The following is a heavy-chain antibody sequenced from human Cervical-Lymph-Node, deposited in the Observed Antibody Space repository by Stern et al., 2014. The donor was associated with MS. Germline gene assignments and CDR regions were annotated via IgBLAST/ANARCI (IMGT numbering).Heavy chain of an antibody. J-gene: IGHJ5*02. CDR2: IIPLVGTT. CDR3: ARDLGVGPTVS. D-gene: IGHD1-26*01. V-gene: IGHV1-69*06. Sequence: QVQLGQSGAEVKRPGSSVKVSCKASGGTFSTSGITWVRQAPGQGLEWMGGIIPLVGTTIYSRKIQGRLTITAEKYTNTAYMALNSLRSDDTAVYFCARDLGVGPTVSWGQGTVVTVSS. CDR1: GGTFSTSG.